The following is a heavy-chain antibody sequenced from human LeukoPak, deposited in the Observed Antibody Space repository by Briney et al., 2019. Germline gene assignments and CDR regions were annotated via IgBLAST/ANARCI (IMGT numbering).Heavy chain of an antibody. CDR2: IDHSGST. CDR3: ARDLRSVGANEFDP. D-gene: IGHD1-26*01. Sequence: SETLSLTCAVYGGSFSGYYWTWIRQPPGKGLEWIGEIDHSGSTNYNPSLKSRVTISVDTSKNQFSLKLSSVTAADTAVYYCARDLRSVGANEFDPWGQGTLVTVSS. CDR1: GGSFSGYY. J-gene: IGHJ5*02. V-gene: IGHV4-34*01.